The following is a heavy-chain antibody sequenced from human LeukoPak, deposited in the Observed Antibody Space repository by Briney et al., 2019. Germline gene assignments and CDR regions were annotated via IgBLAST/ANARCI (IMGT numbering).Heavy chain of an antibody. CDR1: GYTLTELS. CDR3: ATWAPTSSGYFDY. J-gene: IGHJ4*02. V-gene: IGHV1-24*01. CDR2: FDPEDGET. D-gene: IGHD3-10*01. Sequence: ASVTVSCKVSGYTLTELSMHWVRQAPGKGLEWMGGFDPEDGETIYAQKVQGRVTMTEDTSTDTAYMELSSLRSEDTAVYYCATWAPTSSGYFDYWGQGTLVTVSS.